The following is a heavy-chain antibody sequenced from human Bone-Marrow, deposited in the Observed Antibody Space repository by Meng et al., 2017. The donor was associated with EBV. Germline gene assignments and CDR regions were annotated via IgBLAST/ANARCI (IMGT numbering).Heavy chain of an antibody. Sequence: QVRRVQSGAEVKKPWSSVKVSSKVSGGTFSSYAISWVRQAPGQGLEWMGGIIPIFGTANYAQKFQGRVTITADESTSTAYMELSSLRSEDTAVYYCARGAVRGVIHWFDPWGQGTLVTVSS. D-gene: IGHD3-10*01. J-gene: IGHJ5*02. CDR3: ARGAVRGVIHWFDP. V-gene: IGHV1-69*01. CDR2: IIPIFGTA. CDR1: GGTFSSYA.